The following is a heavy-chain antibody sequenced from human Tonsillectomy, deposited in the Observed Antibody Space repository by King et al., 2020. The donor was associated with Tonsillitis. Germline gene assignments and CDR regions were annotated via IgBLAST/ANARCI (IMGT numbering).Heavy chain of an antibody. Sequence: VQLQESGPGLVKPSQTLSLTCTVSGGSISSGSYYWSWIRQPAGKGLEWIGRIYTSGSTNYNPSLKSRVTISVDTSKNQFSLKLSSVTAADTAVYYCARGSLYSLNYGSDTGQNAFDIWGQGTMVTVSS. J-gene: IGHJ3*02. CDR3: ARGSLYSLNYGSDTGQNAFDI. V-gene: IGHV4-61*02. D-gene: IGHD3-10*01. CDR1: GGSISSGSYY. CDR2: IYTSGST.